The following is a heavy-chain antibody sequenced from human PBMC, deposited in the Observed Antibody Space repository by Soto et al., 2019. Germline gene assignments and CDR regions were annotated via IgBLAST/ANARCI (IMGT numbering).Heavy chain of an antibody. D-gene: IGHD2-15*01. Sequence: PGGSLRLSCAASGFTVSSKYMTWVRQAPGKGLEWVSLIQSGGTTYYADSVKGRFTISRDTSENTLHLQMDSLRVEDTAVYYCARDDGLGDGGRCYGIPLDVWGKETTVTVAS. CDR3: ARDDGLGDGGRCYGIPLDV. CDR1: GFTVSSKY. CDR2: IQSGGTT. J-gene: IGHJ6*04. V-gene: IGHV3-66*01.